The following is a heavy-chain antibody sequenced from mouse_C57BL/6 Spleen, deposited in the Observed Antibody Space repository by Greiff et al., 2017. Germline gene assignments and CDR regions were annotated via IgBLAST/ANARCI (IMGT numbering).Heavy chain of an antibody. D-gene: IGHD6-1*01. CDR1: GFTFSSYA. V-gene: IGHV5-9-1*02. CDR2: ISSGGDYI. Sequence: EVKVVESGEGLVKPGGSLKLSCAASGFTFSSYAMSWVRQTPEKRLEWVAYISSGGDYIYYADTVKGRFTISRDNARNTLYLQMSSLKSEDTAMYYCTRDPSKTGVDYWGQGTTLTVSS. CDR3: TRDPSKTGVDY. J-gene: IGHJ2*01.